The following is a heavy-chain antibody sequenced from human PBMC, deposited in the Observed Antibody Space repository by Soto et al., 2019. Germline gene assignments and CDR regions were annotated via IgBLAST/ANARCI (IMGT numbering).Heavy chain of an antibody. V-gene: IGHV5-51*01. CDR2: IDPGDYDT. Sequence: GESLKISCTVCADIFSSYWIGWVRQMAGKGVEWMGVIDPGDYDTRYSPFFEGQVFISADKSTSTAHLQWDSLQAAATAIYYFAGHLTESNYRDKGPNDAFDIWGQGTMVTVSS. CDR3: AGHLTESNYRDKGPNDAFDI. CDR1: ADIFSSYW. D-gene: IGHD3-16*02. J-gene: IGHJ3*02.